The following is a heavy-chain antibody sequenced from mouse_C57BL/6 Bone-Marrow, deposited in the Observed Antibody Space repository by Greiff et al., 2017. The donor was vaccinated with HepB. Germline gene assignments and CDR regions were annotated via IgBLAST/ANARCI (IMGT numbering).Heavy chain of an antibody. V-gene: IGHV2-5*01. CDR1: GFSLTSYG. J-gene: IGHJ2*01. D-gene: IGHD1-1*01. CDR3: AKKSITTVVAEYYFDY. Sequence: QVHVKQSGPGLVQPSQSLSITCTVSGFSLTSYGVHWVRQSPGKGLEWLGVIWRGGSTDYNAAFMSRLSITKDNSKSQVFFKMNSLQADDTAIYYCAKKSITTVVAEYYFDYWGQGTTLTVSS. CDR2: IWRGGST.